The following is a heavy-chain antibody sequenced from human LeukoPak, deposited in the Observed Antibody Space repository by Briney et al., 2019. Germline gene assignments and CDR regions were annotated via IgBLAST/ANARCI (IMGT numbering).Heavy chain of an antibody. Sequence: PSETLSLTCTVSGGSISSYYWSWIRQPPGKGLEWIGYIYYSGSTNYNPSLKSRVTISVDTSKNQFSLKLSSVTAADTAVYYCARDLGFYGDHYFDYWGQGTLVTVSS. V-gene: IGHV4-59*01. D-gene: IGHD4-17*01. J-gene: IGHJ4*02. CDR3: ARDLGFYGDHYFDY. CDR1: GGSISSYY. CDR2: IYYSGST.